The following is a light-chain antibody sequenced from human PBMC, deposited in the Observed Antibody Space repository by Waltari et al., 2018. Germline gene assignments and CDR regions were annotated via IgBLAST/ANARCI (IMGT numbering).Light chain of an antibody. CDR2: GAS. V-gene: IGKV3-20*01. J-gene: IGKJ5*01. CDR1: QSVSSKY. Sequence: EIVLTQSPGTLSLSPGERITLSCRASQSVSSKYLAWYQQKPGQAPRLLIYGASSRATGIPDQLSGSGAGTDFTLTISRLEPEDFAVYYCQQYGSSPPISFGQVTRLEIK. CDR3: QQYGSSPPIS.